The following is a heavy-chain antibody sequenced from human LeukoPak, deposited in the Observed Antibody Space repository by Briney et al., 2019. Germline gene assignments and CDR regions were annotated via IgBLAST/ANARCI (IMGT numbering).Heavy chain of an antibody. D-gene: IGHD2-15*01. V-gene: IGHV4-39*01. J-gene: IGHJ2*01. CDR2: IYYSGST. CDR1: GGSISSGSYF. CDR3: ARLKRSNWYFDL. Sequence: SETLSLTCTVSGGSISSGSYFWGWIRQPPGKGLEWIGSIYYSGSTFYNPSLRSRVTISVDTSKNWFSLKLTSVAAADTAVYYCARLKRSNWYFDLWGRGTLVTVSS.